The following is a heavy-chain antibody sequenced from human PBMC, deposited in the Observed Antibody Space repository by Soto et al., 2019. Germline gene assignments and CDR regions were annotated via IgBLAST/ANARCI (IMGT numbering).Heavy chain of an antibody. D-gene: IGHD3-10*01. Sequence: GSRRLPCSASGFTFSDDYMSWIRQAPGKGLEWVSYITSSSSYTNYADSVKGRFIISRDNTKNSLFLQMNSLRAEDTAVYYCERTVSPRVRGYYFDYWGQGSLVTVYS. CDR3: ERTVSPRVRGYYFDY. J-gene: IGHJ4*02. V-gene: IGHV3-11*06. CDR1: GFTFSDDY. CDR2: ITSSSSYT.